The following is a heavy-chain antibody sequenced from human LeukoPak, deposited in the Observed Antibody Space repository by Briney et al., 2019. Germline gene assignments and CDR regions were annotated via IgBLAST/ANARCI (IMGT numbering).Heavy chain of an antibody. CDR2: IKGDGSDK. CDR3: ADLGSRD. J-gene: IGHJ4*02. V-gene: IGHV3-7*01. Sequence: AGGSLRLSCAASGFTFSSAWMTWVRQAPGKGLEWVATIKGDGSDKYYVDSVKGRFTISRDNAKKSLWLQMNSLRVEGTAMYYCADLGSRDWGQGTLVTVSS. CDR1: GFTFSSAW. D-gene: IGHD3-16*01.